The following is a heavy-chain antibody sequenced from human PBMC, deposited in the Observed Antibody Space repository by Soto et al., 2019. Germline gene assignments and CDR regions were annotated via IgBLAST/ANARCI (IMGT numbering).Heavy chain of an antibody. CDR2: IYYSGST. J-gene: IGHJ4*02. V-gene: IGHV4-31*03. CDR3: ARGSDSGYEGFDY. Sequence: QVQLQESGPGLVKPSQTLSLTCTVSGGSISSGGYYWSWIRQHPGKGLEWIGYIYYSGSTYYTPSLKGRVTISVDTSKNQFSLKLSSVTAADTAVYYCARGSDSGYEGFDYWGQGTLVTVSS. D-gene: IGHD5-12*01. CDR1: GGSISSGGYY.